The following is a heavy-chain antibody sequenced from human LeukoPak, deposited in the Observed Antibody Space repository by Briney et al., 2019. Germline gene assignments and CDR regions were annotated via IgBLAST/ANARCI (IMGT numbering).Heavy chain of an antibody. J-gene: IGHJ4*02. D-gene: IGHD2-21*02. CDR1: GGSISNYY. Sequence: PSETLSLPCTVSGGSISNYYGSWIRQPAGKGLGWIGRISASGNTNYNPSLKSRVTMSVDTSMNLFSLKLSSVTAADTAVYYCARQGVATAIDYWGQGTLVTVSS. CDR3: ARQGVATAIDY. V-gene: IGHV4-4*07. CDR2: ISASGNT.